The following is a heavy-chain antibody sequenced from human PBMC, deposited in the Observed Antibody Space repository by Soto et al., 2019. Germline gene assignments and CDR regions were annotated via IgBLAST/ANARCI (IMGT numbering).Heavy chain of an antibody. V-gene: IGHV3-49*03. Sequence: SVRLSCTASGFTFGDYAMSWFRQAPGEGREWVGFIRSKAYGGTTEYAASVKGRFTISRDDSKSIAYLQMNSLKTEDTAVYYCTRDRGVLLWFGTFDYWGRGTLVTVSS. CDR3: TRDRGVLLWFGTFDY. CDR2: IRSKAYGGTT. CDR1: GFTFGDYA. J-gene: IGHJ4*02. D-gene: IGHD3-10*01.